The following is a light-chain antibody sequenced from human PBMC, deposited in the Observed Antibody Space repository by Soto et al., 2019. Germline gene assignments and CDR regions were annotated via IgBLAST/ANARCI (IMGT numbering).Light chain of an antibody. V-gene: IGKV1-33*01. J-gene: IGKJ4*01. Sequence: DIQMTQSPSSLSASVGDRVTIIGRASQDINKNLIWYQQKSGKAPKLLIYDASDLETGVPSRFSGSGSGTDFTFTINSLQPEDIATYYCQQYDNLPLTFGGGTKVDIK. CDR1: QDINKN. CDR2: DAS. CDR3: QQYDNLPLT.